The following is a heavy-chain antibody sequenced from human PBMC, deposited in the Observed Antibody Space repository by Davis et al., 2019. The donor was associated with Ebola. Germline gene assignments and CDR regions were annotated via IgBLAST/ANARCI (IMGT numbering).Heavy chain of an antibody. V-gene: IGHV3-21*01. CDR3: ARRGVTTNPWGLGFDP. Sequence: RGSLRPSCEASGFTFSSYSLNWVRQAPGKGLEWVSSISSSSSYIYYADSEKGRFTISRDNAKNSLYLQMNSLRAEDTAVYYCARRGVTTNPWGLGFDPWGQGTLVTVSS. D-gene: IGHD4-11*01. J-gene: IGHJ5*02. CDR1: GFTFSSYS. CDR2: ISSSSSYI.